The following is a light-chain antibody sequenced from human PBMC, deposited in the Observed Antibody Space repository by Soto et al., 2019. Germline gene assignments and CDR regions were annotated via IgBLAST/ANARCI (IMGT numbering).Light chain of an antibody. J-gene: IGKJ1*01. CDR2: RSS. CDR1: QTISNY. V-gene: IGKV1-5*03. CDR3: QQYYIYAT. Sequence: DIQMTQSPSTLSASVGDRVTITCRASQTISNYLTWYQQRPGKAPNLQIYRSSILQNAVPSRFSGSGSGTEFTLTISRLQPDDFATYYCQQYYIYATFGQGTRVEI.